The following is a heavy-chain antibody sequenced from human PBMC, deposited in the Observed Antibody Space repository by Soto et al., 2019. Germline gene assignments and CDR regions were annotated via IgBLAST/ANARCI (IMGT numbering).Heavy chain of an antibody. CDR1: GYTFTGYY. D-gene: IGHD3-22*01. CDR2: INPNSGGT. CDR3: ARTHHYYDSSGHLWTGDNDY. J-gene: IGHJ4*02. Sequence: ASVKVSCKASGYTFTGYYMHWVRQAPGQGLEWMGWINPNSGGTNYAQKFQGWVTMTRDTSISTAYMELSRLRSDDTAVYYCARTHHYYDSSGHLWTGDNDYWGQGTLVTVSS. V-gene: IGHV1-2*04.